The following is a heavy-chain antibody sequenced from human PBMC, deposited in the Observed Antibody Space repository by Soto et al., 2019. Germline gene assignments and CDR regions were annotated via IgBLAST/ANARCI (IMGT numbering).Heavy chain of an antibody. CDR2: IIPILGIA. Sequence: SVKVSCKASGGTFSSYTISWVRQAPGQGLEWMGRIIPILGIANYAQKFQGRVTITADKSTSTAYMELSSLRSEDTAVYYCARSPNYYDSSGYSYYFVYWGQGTLVTVFS. CDR3: ARSPNYYDSSGYSYYFVY. D-gene: IGHD3-22*01. V-gene: IGHV1-69*02. CDR1: GGTFSSYT. J-gene: IGHJ4*02.